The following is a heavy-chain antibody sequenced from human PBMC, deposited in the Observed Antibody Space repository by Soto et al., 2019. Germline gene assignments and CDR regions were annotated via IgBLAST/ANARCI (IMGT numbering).Heavy chain of an antibody. Sequence: SEPLSLTCTVSGGSVGSYYWSWIRQPAGKGLEWIGHIYINGSNNYNSPLKSRATISVDTSKNQFSLTLNSAAAADTAVYYCATDSAGRGPFDPWGQGILVTVSS. D-gene: IGHD3-10*01. CDR2: IYINGSN. J-gene: IGHJ5*02. CDR3: ATDSAGRGPFDP. V-gene: IGHV4-4*07. CDR1: GGSVGSYY.